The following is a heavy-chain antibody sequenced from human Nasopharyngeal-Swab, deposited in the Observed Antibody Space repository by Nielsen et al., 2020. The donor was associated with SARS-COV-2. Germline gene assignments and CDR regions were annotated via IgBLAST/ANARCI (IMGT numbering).Heavy chain of an antibody. Sequence: SETLSLTCAVSGGSISSSNWWSWVRQPPGKGLEWIGEIYHSGSTNYNPSLTSRVTISVDKYKNQFSLKRRSVTAADTAVFYCARHMLGGPTAFDIWGQGTVVTVSS. V-gene: IGHV4-4*02. J-gene: IGHJ3*02. CDR2: IYHSGST. D-gene: IGHD2-8*01. CDR1: GGSISSSNW. CDR3: ARHMLGGPTAFDI.